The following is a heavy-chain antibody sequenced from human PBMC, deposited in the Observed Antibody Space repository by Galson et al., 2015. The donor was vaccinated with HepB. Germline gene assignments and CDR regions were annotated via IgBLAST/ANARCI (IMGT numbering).Heavy chain of an antibody. CDR2: INPSGGST. CDR3: ARESGCSSTSCYLSNPEENYFDY. Sequence: SCKASGGTFSSYAISWVRQAPGQGLEWMGIINPSGGSTSYAQKFQGRVTMTRDTSTSTVYMELSSLRSEDTAVYYCARESGCSSTSCYLSNPEENYFDYWGQGTLVTVSS. V-gene: IGHV1-46*01. D-gene: IGHD2-2*01. J-gene: IGHJ4*02. CDR1: GGTFSSYA.